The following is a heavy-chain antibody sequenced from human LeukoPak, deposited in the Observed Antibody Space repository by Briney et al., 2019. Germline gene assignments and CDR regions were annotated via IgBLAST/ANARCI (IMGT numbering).Heavy chain of an antibody. D-gene: IGHD2-15*01. CDR3: ARRYCSGGDCYFDY. Sequence: GGSLRLSCAASGFTFSSYWTHWVRQAPGKGLVWVSRINSDGSSTSYADSVKGRFTISRDNAKNTLYLQMNSLRAEDTAVYYCARRYCSGGDCYFDYWGQGTLVTVSS. J-gene: IGHJ4*02. V-gene: IGHV3-74*01. CDR2: INSDGSST. CDR1: GFTFSSYW.